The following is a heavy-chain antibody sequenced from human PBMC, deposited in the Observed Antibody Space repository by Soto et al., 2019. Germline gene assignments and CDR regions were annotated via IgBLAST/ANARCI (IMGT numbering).Heavy chain of an antibody. CDR2: IYYSGST. V-gene: IGHV4-59*01. Sequence: QVQLQESGPGLVKPSATLSLTCTVSGGSISSYYWSWSRQPPGKGLEWIGYIYYSGSTNYNPSLKGRVTIAVDTSKNQFALKLSSVTAADTAVYYCARAGENDAFDIWGQGTMVTGSS. CDR3: ARAGENDAFDI. CDR1: GGSISSYY. J-gene: IGHJ3*02.